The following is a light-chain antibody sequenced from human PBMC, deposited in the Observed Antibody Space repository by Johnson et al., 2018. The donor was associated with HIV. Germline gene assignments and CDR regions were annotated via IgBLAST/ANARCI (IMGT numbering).Light chain of an antibody. V-gene: IGLV1-51*01. CDR2: DNN. CDR3: GTWDSSLSAVV. Sequence: SVLTQPPSVSAAPGQKVTISCSGSNSNIGNNYVSWYQQLPGTAPKLLIYDNNKRPSGIPDRFSGSKSGTSATLGITGLQTGDEADYYCGTWDSSLSAVVFGTGTKVTVL. J-gene: IGLJ1*01. CDR1: NSNIGNNY.